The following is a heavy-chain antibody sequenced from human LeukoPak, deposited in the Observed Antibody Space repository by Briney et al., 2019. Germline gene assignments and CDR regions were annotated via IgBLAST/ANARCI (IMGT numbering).Heavy chain of an antibody. CDR2: ISSNGGST. J-gene: IGHJ6*03. CDR1: GFTFSSYA. V-gene: IGHV3-64*01. Sequence: PGGSLRLSCAASGFTFSSYAMHWVRQAPGKGLEYVSAISSNGGSTYYANSVKGRFTISRDNSKNTLYLQMGSLRAEDMAVYYCAGSSGWYYYYYMDVWGKGTTVTVSS. CDR3: AGSSGWYYYYYMDV. D-gene: IGHD6-19*01.